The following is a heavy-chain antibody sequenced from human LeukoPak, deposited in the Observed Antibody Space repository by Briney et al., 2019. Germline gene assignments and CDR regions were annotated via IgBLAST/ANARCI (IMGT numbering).Heavy chain of an antibody. CDR3: ARSPRSTSFNYYGMDV. Sequence: SETLSLTCTVSGGPMSTYYWSWIRQPPGKGLEWIGYIHYSGSTNYNPSLKSRATISVDTSKNQFSLKLSSVTAADTAVYYCARSPRSTSFNYYGMDVWGQGTTVTVSS. D-gene: IGHD2-2*01. CDR2: IHYSGST. V-gene: IGHV4-59*08. J-gene: IGHJ6*02. CDR1: GGPMSTYY.